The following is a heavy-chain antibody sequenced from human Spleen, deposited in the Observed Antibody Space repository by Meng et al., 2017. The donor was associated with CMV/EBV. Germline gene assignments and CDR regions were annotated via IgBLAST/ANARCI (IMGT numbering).Heavy chain of an antibody. CDR3: ARGGTTVTTWSPY. J-gene: IGHJ4*02. V-gene: IGHV1-2*02. CDR2: ISPNSGGT. D-gene: IGHD4-17*01. CDR1: GYTFNGYY. Sequence: KASGYTFNGYYIHWVRQAPGQGLEWMGWISPNSGGTEYAQKFEGRVTLTGDTSISTAYMELTGLRLDDTAVYFCARGGTTVTTWSPYWGQGTLVTVSS.